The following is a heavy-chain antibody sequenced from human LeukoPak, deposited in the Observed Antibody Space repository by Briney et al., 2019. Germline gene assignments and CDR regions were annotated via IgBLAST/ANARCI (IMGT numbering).Heavy chain of an antibody. CDR1: GYTFTSHH. J-gene: IGHJ4*02. D-gene: IGHD7-27*01. V-gene: IGHV1-8*01. CDR3: ARGRPTNLGGIY. Sequence: ASVKVSCKASGYTFTSHHINWVRQAAGQGFEWMGWMNPDTGNTVYAQKFQGRVTMTWDTSISTAYMELDGPRSEDTAVYYCARGRPTNLGGIYWGQGTLVTVSS. CDR2: MNPDTGNT.